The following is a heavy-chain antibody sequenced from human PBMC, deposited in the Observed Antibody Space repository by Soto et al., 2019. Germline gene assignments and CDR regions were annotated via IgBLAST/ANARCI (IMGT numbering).Heavy chain of an antibody. D-gene: IGHD3-3*01. J-gene: IGHJ5*02. CDR2: IYYSGST. Sequence: SETLSLTCTVSGGSMSSSNYYWGWILQPPGKELEWIGSIYYSGSTYYNPSLKSRVTISVDTSKNQFSLKLSSVTAADTAVYYCARQLRFLEWLPTHWFDPWGQGTLVTVSS. CDR1: GGSMSSSNYY. CDR3: ARQLRFLEWLPTHWFDP. V-gene: IGHV4-39*07.